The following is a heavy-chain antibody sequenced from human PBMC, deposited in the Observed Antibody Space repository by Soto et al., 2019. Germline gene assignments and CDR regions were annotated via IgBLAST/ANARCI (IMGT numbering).Heavy chain of an antibody. Sequence: SEPLCLTCAVSGGSSSSSNCWSWVRQPPGKGLEWIGEIYHSGGTNYNPSLKSRVTISVDKSKNQFSLKLSSVTAADTAVYYCARVSGSYYYGMDVWGQGTTVTVSS. V-gene: IGHV4-4*02. CDR2: IYHSGGT. D-gene: IGHD1-26*01. J-gene: IGHJ6*02. CDR3: ARVSGSYYYGMDV. CDR1: GGSSSSSNC.